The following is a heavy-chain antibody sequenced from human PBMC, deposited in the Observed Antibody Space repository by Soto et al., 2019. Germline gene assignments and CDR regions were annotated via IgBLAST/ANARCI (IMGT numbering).Heavy chain of an antibody. J-gene: IGHJ4*02. V-gene: IGHV4-34*01. D-gene: IGHD2-2*01. CDR2: INHRGST. CDR3: ARGGCSSTTSYHNHEQ. Sequence: QVQLQQWGAGLLKPSETLSLTCAVYGGSFSGYYWSWIRQPPGKGLEWIGEINHRGSTNYNPSLTSRVATAVDTSKQQFSLNLSSASQASPSVYCCARGGCSSTTSYHNHEQWGQATLVTVSS. CDR1: GGSFSGYY.